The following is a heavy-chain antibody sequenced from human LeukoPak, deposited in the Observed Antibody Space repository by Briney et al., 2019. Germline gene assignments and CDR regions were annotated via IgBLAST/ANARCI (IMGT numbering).Heavy chain of an antibody. Sequence: SQTLSLTCAISGDSVSSNSAAWNWIRQSPSRGLEWLGRTYYRSKWYNDYAVSVKSRITIDPDTSKNQFSLQLNSVTPEDTAVYYCARDESYRDSSGYYYNYIDYWGQGTLVTVSS. CDR1: GDSVSSNSAA. V-gene: IGHV6-1*01. CDR2: TYYRSKWYN. CDR3: ARDESYRDSSGYYYNYIDY. D-gene: IGHD3-22*01. J-gene: IGHJ4*02.